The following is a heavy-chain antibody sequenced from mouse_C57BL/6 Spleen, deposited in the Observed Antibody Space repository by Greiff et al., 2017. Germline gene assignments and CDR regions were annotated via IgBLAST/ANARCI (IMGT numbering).Heavy chain of an antibody. J-gene: IGHJ2*01. CDR1: GYTFTDYY. Sequence: EVKLQESGPVLVKPGASVKMSCKASGYTFTDYYMNWVKQSHGKSLEWIGVINPYNGGTSYNQKFKGRATLTVDKSSSTAYMELNSLTSEDSAVYYCARGDGYSWGQGTTRTVST. CDR2: INPYNGGT. V-gene: IGHV1-19*01. CDR3: ARGDGYS. D-gene: IGHD2-3*01.